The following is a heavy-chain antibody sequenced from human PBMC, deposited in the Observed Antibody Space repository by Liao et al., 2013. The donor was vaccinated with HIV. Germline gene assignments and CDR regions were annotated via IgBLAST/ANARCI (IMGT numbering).Heavy chain of an antibody. CDR2: INHSGST. J-gene: IGHJ2*01. Sequence: QVQLQQWGAGLLKPSETLSLTCAVYGGSFSGYYWSWIRQPPGKGLEWIGEINHSGSTNYNPSLKSRVTISVDTSKNQFFLNLYSLTAADAAVYYCARVPYTSGHYGYFDLWGLAPWSPSP. CDR1: GGSFSGYY. V-gene: IGHV4-34*01. CDR3: ARVPYTSGHYGYFDL. D-gene: IGHD3-22*01.